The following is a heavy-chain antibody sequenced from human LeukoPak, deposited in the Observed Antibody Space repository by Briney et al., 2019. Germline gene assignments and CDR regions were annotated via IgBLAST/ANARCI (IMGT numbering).Heavy chain of an antibody. CDR1: GYNFASYW. CDR3: ARRGFYYYDSSGPGDY. Sequence: GESLKISCKGSGYNFASYWIAWVRQMPGEGLEWMGIIYPGDSDTRYSPSFQGQVTISADKSISTAYLQWSSLKASDTAMYYCARRGFYYYDSSGPGDYWGQGTLVTVSS. D-gene: IGHD3-22*01. CDR2: IYPGDSDT. J-gene: IGHJ4*02. V-gene: IGHV5-51*01.